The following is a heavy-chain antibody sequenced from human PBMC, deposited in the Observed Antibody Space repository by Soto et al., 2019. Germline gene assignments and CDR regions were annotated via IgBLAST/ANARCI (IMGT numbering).Heavy chain of an antibody. V-gene: IGHV1-18*01. CDR3: ARDAEGYGDYFYFDL. CDR1: GYTFTSYG. Sequence: ASVKVSCKASGYTFTSYGISWVRQAPGQGLEWMGWISAYNGNTNYAQKLQGRVTMTTDTSTSTAYMELSSLRSEDTAVYYCARDAEGYGDYFYFDLWGRGTLVTVSS. J-gene: IGHJ2*01. D-gene: IGHD4-17*01. CDR2: ISAYNGNT.